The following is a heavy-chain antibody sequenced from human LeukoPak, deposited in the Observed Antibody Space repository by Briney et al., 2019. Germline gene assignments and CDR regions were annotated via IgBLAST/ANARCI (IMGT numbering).Heavy chain of an antibody. Sequence: EASVKVSCKASGGTLSSYAISWVRQAPGQGLEWMGRIIPILGIANYAQKFQGRVTITADKSTSTAYMELSSLRSEDTAVYYCATRGPIAAAGSTPFFDYWGQGTLVTVSS. D-gene: IGHD6-13*01. CDR2: IIPILGIA. J-gene: IGHJ4*02. CDR3: ATRGPIAAAGSTPFFDY. V-gene: IGHV1-69*04. CDR1: GGTLSSYA.